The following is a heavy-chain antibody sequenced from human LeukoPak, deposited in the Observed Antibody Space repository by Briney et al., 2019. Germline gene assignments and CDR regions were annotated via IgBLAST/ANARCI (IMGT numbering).Heavy chain of an antibody. J-gene: IGHJ6*02. D-gene: IGHD3-10*01. CDR2: ISSSGTTI. CDR1: GFTFSNYE. V-gene: IGHV3-48*03. CDR3: ARGGGRGYGMDV. Sequence: GGSLRLSCAASGFTFSNYEMNWVRQAPGKGLEWVSYISSSGTTIYYADSVRGRFTISRDNAKNSLYLQMNSLRDEDTAVYYCARGGGRGYGMDVWGQGTTVTVSS.